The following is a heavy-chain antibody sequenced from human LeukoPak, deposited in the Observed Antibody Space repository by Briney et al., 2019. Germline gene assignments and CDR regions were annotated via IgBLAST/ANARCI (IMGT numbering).Heavy chain of an antibody. CDR3: ARVRSGWYYFDY. Sequence: GGSLRLSCAASGFIFSSHSMNGVRQAPGKGLEWVSYIGSSGTTIYYADSVKGRFTISRDNAKNSLYLQMNSLRAEDTAVYYCARVRSGWYYFDYWGQGTLVTVSS. CDR1: GFIFSSHS. J-gene: IGHJ4*02. D-gene: IGHD6-19*01. V-gene: IGHV3-48*01. CDR2: IGSSGTTI.